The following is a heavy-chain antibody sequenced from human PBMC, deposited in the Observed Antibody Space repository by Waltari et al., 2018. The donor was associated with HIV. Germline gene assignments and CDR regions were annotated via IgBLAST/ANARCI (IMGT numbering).Heavy chain of an antibody. CDR1: GFNFGGYV. D-gene: IGHD4-17*01. J-gene: IGHJ4*02. CDR2: ISQSGHT. Sequence: EVHLLDSGGGLVQPGGSLRLSCTASGFNFGGYVMSWVRQAPGKGLEGASAISQSGHTNYADSVKGRFTISRENFRDALYLQMNSLRAEDTAVYYCAKDRHDYGDFAFDSWGQGTLVIVSS. V-gene: IGHV3-23*01. CDR3: AKDRHDYGDFAFDS.